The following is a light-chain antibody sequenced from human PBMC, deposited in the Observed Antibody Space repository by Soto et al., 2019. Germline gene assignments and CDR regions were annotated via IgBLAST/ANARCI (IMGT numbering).Light chain of an antibody. Sequence: EIVFTQSPGTLSLSPGERATLSCRASQSVISTYLAWSQQKPGQAPRLLIYGASSRATGIPERFSGSGAGTECTRTISRLEPEDVEVDYCRQYGSSPITFGQGTRLEIK. CDR2: GAS. CDR3: RQYGSSPIT. J-gene: IGKJ5*01. V-gene: IGKV3-20*01. CDR1: QSVISTY.